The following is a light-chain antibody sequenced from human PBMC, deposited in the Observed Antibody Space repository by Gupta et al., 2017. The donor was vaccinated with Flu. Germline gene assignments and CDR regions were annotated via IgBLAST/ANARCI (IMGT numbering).Light chain of an antibody. CDR2: AAS. V-gene: IGKV1-39*01. CDR3: QHRDSTPIT. Sequence: DIQMTQPPSSLSASVGDRVTITCRASQSISSYLNWYQQKPGEAPKLLIYAASSLQSGVPSRFSGSGSGTDFTLTISRLQPEDFATYYCQHRDSTPITFGRGTKVEIK. CDR1: QSISSY. J-gene: IGKJ4*01.